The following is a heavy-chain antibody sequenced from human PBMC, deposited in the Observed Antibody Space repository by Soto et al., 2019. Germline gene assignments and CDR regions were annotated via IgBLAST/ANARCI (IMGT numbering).Heavy chain of an antibody. CDR3: ARTGDGHHDFLDY. V-gene: IGHV3-7*01. Sequence: VHLEESGGGLVQPGGALRLSCAASGFTFSSYWMNWVRQAPGKGLEWVANINQDGNEDNLLDSVKGRFTIARDKAKNSLFLQMNSLRVDDTAVYYCARTGDGHHDFLDYWGQGALVSVSS. CDR2: INQDGNED. CDR1: GFTFSSYW. J-gene: IGHJ4*02. D-gene: IGHD1-1*01.